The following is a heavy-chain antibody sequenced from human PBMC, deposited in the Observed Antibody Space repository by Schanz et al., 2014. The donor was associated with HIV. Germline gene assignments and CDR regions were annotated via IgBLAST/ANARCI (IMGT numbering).Heavy chain of an antibody. Sequence: QVQLVESGGGVVQPGRSLRLSCAASGFTFSSHGMHWVRQAPGKGLEWVAVIWYDGTDKYYAGSVKGRFTISRDNSQNTMYLQMNRLRAEDTAVYYCARGANCSGGSCPPRWFDPWGQGTLVTVSS. V-gene: IGHV3-33*01. CDR2: IWYDGTDK. D-gene: IGHD2-15*01. CDR3: ARGANCSGGSCPPRWFDP. CDR1: GFTFSSHG. J-gene: IGHJ5*02.